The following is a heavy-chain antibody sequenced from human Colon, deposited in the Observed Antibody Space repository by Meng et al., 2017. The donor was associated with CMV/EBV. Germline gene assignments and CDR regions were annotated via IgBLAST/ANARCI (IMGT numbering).Heavy chain of an antibody. D-gene: IGHD1-26*01. V-gene: IGHV4-39*01. CDR2: IYYSGST. J-gene: IGHJ4*02. Sequence: SETLSLTCTVSGGSISSSSYYWGWICQPPGKGLEWIGSIYYSGSTYYNPSLKSRVTISVDTSKNQFSLKLSSVTAADTAVYYCARRGVGATNYQVDYWGQGTLVTVSS. CDR3: ARRGVGATNYQVDY. CDR1: GGSISSSSYY.